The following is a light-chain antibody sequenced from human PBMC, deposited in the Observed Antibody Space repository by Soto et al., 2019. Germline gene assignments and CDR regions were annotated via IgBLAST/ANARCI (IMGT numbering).Light chain of an antibody. CDR2: DAS. J-gene: IGKJ1*01. V-gene: IGKV3-11*01. CDR3: QGRTNWRPSWT. CDR1: QSVSSH. Sequence: EIVLTQSPATLSLSPGERATLSCRASQSVSSHLAWYQQKPGQAPRLLIYDASNRATGTPDRFSGSESGTDFSFTISSLEPEVFAVYYCQGRTNWRPSWTLGQGAKVDIK.